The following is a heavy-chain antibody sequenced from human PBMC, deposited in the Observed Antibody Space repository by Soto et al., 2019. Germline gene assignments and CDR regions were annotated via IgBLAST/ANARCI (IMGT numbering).Heavy chain of an antibody. CDR3: AREGDYIWGSYRHDAFDI. V-gene: IGHV3-33*01. CDR2: IWYDGSNK. D-gene: IGHD3-16*02. Sequence: VQLVESGGGVVQPGRSLRLSCAASGFTFSSYGMHWVRQAPGKGLEWVAVIWYDGSNKYYADSVKGRFTSSRDNSKHTLYLQMNSLRAEDTAVYYCAREGDYIWGSYRHDAFDIWGQGTMVTVSS. CDR1: GFTFSSYG. J-gene: IGHJ3*02.